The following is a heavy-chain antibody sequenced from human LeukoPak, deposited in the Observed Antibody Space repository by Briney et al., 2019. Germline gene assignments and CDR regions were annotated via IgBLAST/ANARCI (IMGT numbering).Heavy chain of an antibody. CDR3: ARDRYSYGFVLWD. J-gene: IGHJ4*02. V-gene: IGHV1-2*02. CDR1: RYTFTGYY. D-gene: IGHD5-18*01. Sequence: ASVKVSCKASRYTFTGYYMHWVRQAPGQGREWMGWINPNSGGTNYAKKFQGRVTMTRDTSISTAYMELSRLRSDNTAVYYCARDRYSYGFVLWDWGQGALVTVSS. CDR2: INPNSGGT.